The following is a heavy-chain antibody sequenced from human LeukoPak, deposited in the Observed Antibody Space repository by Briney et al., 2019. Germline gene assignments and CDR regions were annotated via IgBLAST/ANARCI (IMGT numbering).Heavy chain of an antibody. D-gene: IGHD6-19*01. CDR1: GFTFSDYA. CDR3: AKDRQWLVRWWDS. J-gene: IGHJ5*01. Sequence: GGSLRLSCAASGFTFSDYAMSWVRQAPGKGLEWVSGISGSGGYTYYAVSVQDRFTISRDNSKNTLYLHMNSLRAEDTAVYYCAKDRQWLVRWWDSWGQGTLVSVSS. V-gene: IGHV3-23*01. CDR2: ISGSGGYT.